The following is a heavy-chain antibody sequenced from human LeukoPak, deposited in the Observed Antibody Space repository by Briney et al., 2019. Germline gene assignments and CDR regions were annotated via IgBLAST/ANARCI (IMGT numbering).Heavy chain of an antibody. D-gene: IGHD6-19*01. V-gene: IGHV4-59*02. CDR2: IYNGGSP. CDR1: GGSVRSYS. Sequence: SETLSLTWTVSGGSVRSYSWSWIRQPPAKGLEYIGHIYNGGSPTYNPSLMGRLTMSVDTAKNQLSLHLTSVTTADTALYFCARNKGVAARHDYWGQGTLVIVSS. J-gene: IGHJ4*02. CDR3: ARNKGVAARHDY.